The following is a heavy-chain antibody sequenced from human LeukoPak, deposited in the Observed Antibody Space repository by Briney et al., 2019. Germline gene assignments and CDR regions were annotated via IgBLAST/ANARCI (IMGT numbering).Heavy chain of an antibody. CDR3: ARQRSGWPPYYYYYYMDV. V-gene: IGHV4-34*01. J-gene: IGHJ6*03. D-gene: IGHD6-19*01. CDR2: INHSGST. CDR1: GGSFSGYY. Sequence: PSETLSLTCAVYGGSFSGYYWSWIRQPPGKGLEWIGEINHSGSTNYNPSLKSRVTISVDTSKNQFSLKLSSVTAADTAVYYCARQRSGWPPYYYYYYMDVWGKGTTVTISS.